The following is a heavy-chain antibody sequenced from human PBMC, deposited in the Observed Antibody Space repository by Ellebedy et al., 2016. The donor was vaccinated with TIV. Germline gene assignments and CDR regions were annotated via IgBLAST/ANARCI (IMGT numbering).Heavy chain of an antibody. D-gene: IGHD6-19*01. J-gene: IGHJ4*02. Sequence: GSLRLXCTVSGGSISSSSYYWGWIRQPPGKGLEWIGSIYYSGSTYYNPSLKSRVTISVDTSKNQFSLKLSSVTAADTAVYYCARGGSSGWYSSLGYWGQGTLVTVSS. CDR1: GGSISSSSYY. CDR2: IYYSGST. V-gene: IGHV4-39*07. CDR3: ARGGSSGWYSSLGY.